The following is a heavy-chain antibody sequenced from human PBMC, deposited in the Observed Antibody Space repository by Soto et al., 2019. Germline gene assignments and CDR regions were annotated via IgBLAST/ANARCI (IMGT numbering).Heavy chain of an antibody. CDR3: ASPNRSYYDSSGYYGPHDDFDI. Sequence: QVQLVESGGGVVQPGRSLRLSCAASGFTFSRYGMHWVRQAPGKGLEWVAVIWYDGSNKYYADSVKGRFTISRDNSKNTLHLQMNSLRAEDTDVDYCASPNRSYYDSSGYYGPHDDFDIWGQGTMVTVSS. J-gene: IGHJ3*02. D-gene: IGHD3-22*01. CDR2: IWYDGSNK. V-gene: IGHV3-33*01. CDR1: GFTFSRYG.